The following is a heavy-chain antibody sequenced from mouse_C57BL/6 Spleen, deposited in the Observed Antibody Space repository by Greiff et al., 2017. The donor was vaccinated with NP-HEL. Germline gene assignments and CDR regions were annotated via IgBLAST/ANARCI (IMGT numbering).Heavy chain of an antibody. CDR1: GFTFSNYW. CDR2: IRLKSDNYAT. J-gene: IGHJ3*01. CDR3: TSYGYDDGCAY. Sequence: EVHLVESGGGLVQPGGSMKLSCVASGFTFSNYWMNWVRQSPEKGLEWVAQIRLKSDNYATHYAESVKGRFTISRDDSKSSVYLQMNNLRAKDTGIYYCTSYGYDDGCAYWGQGTLVTVSA. V-gene: IGHV6-3*01. D-gene: IGHD2-2*01.